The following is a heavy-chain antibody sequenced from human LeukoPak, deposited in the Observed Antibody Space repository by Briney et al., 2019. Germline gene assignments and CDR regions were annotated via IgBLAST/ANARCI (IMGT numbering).Heavy chain of an antibody. V-gene: IGHV4-39*07. CDR3: ASLYTSGWYSFDY. D-gene: IGHD6-19*01. CDR2: IYYSGST. J-gene: IGHJ4*02. Sequence: NTSETLSLTCTVSGGSISSSSSYWGWIRQPPGKGLEWIGSIYYSGSTYYNPSLKSRVTISVDTSKNQFSVKLTSVTAADTAVYYCASLYTSGWYSFDYWGQGALVTVSS. CDR1: GGSISSSSSY.